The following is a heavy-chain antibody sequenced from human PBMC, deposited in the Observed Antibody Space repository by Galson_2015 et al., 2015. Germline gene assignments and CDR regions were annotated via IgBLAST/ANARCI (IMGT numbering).Heavy chain of an antibody. J-gene: IGHJ4*02. D-gene: IGHD6-19*01. V-gene: IGHV3-49*03. CDR1: GFSFGDNA. CDR2: IRSRAYGGTT. CDR3: AKEQPQYSSGSYLSPAFDC. Sequence: SLRLSCAVSGFSFGDNAMSWFRQAPGKGLEWVGFIRSRAYGGTTEYAASVKGRFTISRDISKNTLDLQMNSLRSEDTAVYYCAKEQPQYSSGSYLSPAFDCWGQGTLVTVSS.